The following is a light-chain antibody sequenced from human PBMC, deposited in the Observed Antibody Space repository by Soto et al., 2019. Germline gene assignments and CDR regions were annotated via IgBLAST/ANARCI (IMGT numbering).Light chain of an antibody. CDR3: CSYAGSVV. V-gene: IGLV2-23*02. CDR2: EVS. CDR1: SSDVGSYNL. J-gene: IGLJ2*01. Sequence: QSALTQPASVSGSPGQSITISCTGTSSDVGSYNLVSWYQQHPGKAPKLMIYEVSKRPSGVSNRFSGSKSGSTASLTISGLQAEDEADYYCCSYAGSVVFGGGTKVTVL.